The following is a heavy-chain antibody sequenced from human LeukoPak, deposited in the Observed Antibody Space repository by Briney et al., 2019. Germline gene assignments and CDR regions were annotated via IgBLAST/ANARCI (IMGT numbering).Heavy chain of an antibody. CDR1: GFTFSTYS. J-gene: IGHJ4*02. V-gene: IGHV3-48*01. CDR3: ARLQGSGSFSSFDY. D-gene: IGHD3-10*01. Sequence: QSGGSLRLSCAASGFTFSTYSMNWVREAPGKGLEGVSYISSSSSSIMYYADSVKGRCTISRDNAKNSLSMQMYSLRAEDTAVYYCARLQGSGSFSSFDYWGQGTLVTVSS. CDR2: ISSSSSSIM.